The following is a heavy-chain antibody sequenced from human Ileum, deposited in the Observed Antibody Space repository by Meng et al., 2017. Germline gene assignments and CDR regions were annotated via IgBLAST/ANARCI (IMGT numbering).Heavy chain of an antibody. CDR3: ARDHWGSLDY. D-gene: IGHD7-27*01. CDR2: AST. CDR1: DGSVSSSGYQ. Sequence: HRQESGPGLVWPSGTLALIFACSDGSVSSSGYQWGWIRQPPGKGLEWIGYASTNYNPSLKSRVTISVDTSKNQCSLKLTSVTAADTAVYYCARDHWGSLDYWGQGVLVTVSS. J-gene: IGHJ4*02. V-gene: IGHV4-61*08.